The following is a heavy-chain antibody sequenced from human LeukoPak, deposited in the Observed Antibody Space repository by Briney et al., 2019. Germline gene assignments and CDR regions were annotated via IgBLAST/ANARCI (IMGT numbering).Heavy chain of an antibody. V-gene: IGHV3-23*01. CDR3: AKVVSGYHFDY. CDR1: GFTFSSYG. D-gene: IGHD5-12*01. Sequence: GSLRLSCAASGFTFSSYGMSWVRRAPGKGPEWVSGISGSGGNTYYADSVKGRFTISRDNSQNTLYLQMNTLRAEDTAVYYCAKVVSGYHFDYWGQGTLVTVSS. CDR2: ISGSGGNT. J-gene: IGHJ4*02.